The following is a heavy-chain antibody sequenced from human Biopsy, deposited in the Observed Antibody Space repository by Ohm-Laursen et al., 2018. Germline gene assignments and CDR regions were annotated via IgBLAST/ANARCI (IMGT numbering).Heavy chain of an antibody. J-gene: IGHJ5*02. CDR1: GFTFSNSG. Sequence: SLRLSCSASGFTFSNSGLHWVRQAPGKGLEWVAVISYDGSNKYYADSVKGRFTISRDNSKNTLSLQMNSLRAEDTAVYYCAKYDYSSSPRRYFDPWGQGTLVTVSS. D-gene: IGHD6-6*01. CDR3: AKYDYSSSPRRYFDP. CDR2: ISYDGSNK. V-gene: IGHV3-30*18.